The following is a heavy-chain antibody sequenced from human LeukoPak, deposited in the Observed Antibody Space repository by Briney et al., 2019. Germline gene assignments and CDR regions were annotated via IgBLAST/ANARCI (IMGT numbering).Heavy chain of an antibody. V-gene: IGHV4-34*01. Sequence: SETLSLTCAVYGGSFSGYYWSWIRQPPGKGLEWIGEINHSGSTNYNPSLKSRVTISVDTSKNQFSLKLSSVTAADTAVYYCAREVFLNGRYSYGPLDYWGQGTLVTVSS. CDR3: AREVFLNGRYSYGPLDY. CDR1: GGSFSGYY. J-gene: IGHJ4*02. D-gene: IGHD5-18*01. CDR2: INHSGST.